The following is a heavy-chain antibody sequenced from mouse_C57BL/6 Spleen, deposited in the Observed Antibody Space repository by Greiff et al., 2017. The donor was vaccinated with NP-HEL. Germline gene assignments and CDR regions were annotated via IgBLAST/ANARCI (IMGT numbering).Heavy chain of an antibody. J-gene: IGHJ4*01. Sequence: QVQLQQSGPELVKPGASVKISCKASGYAFSSSWMNWVKQRPGKGLEWIGRIYPGDGDTNYNGKVKGKATLTADKSSSTAYMQLSSLTSEDSAVYFCARRATVVATSPMDYWGQGTSVTVSS. CDR1: GYAFSSSW. CDR2: IYPGDGDT. V-gene: IGHV1-82*01. D-gene: IGHD1-1*01. CDR3: ARRATVVATSPMDY.